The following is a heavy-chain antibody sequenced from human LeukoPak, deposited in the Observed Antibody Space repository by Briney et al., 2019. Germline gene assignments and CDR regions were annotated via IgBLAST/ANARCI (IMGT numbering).Heavy chain of an antibody. Sequence: SETLSLTCTVSGGSISSYYWSWIRQPPGKGLESVGYIYYSGSTNYNPSLKSRVTISVDTSQHQLSLKLRSVTAADTPVYYCARARMNAFDIWGQGTMVTVSS. CDR1: GGSISSYY. CDR2: IYYSGST. V-gene: IGHV4-59*01. CDR3: ARARMNAFDI. J-gene: IGHJ3*02.